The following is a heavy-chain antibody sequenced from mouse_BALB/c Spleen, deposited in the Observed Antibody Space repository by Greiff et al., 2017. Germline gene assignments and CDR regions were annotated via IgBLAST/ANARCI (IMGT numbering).Heavy chain of an antibody. J-gene: IGHJ2*01. CDR2: SRNKANDYTT. CDR1: GFTFSDFY. V-gene: IGHV7-1*02. CDR3: ARDANYRYDVRYFDY. Sequence: DVKLVESGGGLVQPGGSLRLSCATSGFTFSDFYMEWVRQPPGKRLEWIAASRNKANDYTTEYSASVKGRFIVSRDTSQSILYLQMNALRAEDTAIYYCARDANYRYDVRYFDYWGQGTTLTVSS. D-gene: IGHD2-14*01.